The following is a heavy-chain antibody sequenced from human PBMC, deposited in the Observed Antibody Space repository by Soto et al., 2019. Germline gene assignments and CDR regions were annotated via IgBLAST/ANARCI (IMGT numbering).Heavy chain of an antibody. CDR3: ARYRREGVAGYTPGN. Sequence: SETLSLTCTVSGGSISSNYWTWIRQPPGKGLEWSGYIYNSGSTNYNPSLKRRVTISEDTSKSQFSLKVNSMTAADTAVYYCARYRREGVAGYTPGNWGQGILVTVSS. CDR1: GGSISSNY. J-gene: IGHJ4*02. V-gene: IGHV4-59*01. CDR2: IYNSGST. D-gene: IGHD2-15*01.